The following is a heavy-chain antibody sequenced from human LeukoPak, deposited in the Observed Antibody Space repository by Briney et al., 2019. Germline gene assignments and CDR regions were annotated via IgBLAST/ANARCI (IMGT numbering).Heavy chain of an antibody. Sequence: GEALKISCKASGYSFTTYWIGWVRQMPGRGLEWMGIIYPGDSDTRYSPSFEGQVTISVDKSISTAYLQWRSLKASDTAMYYCASRTGYISGWYSNWGQGTLVTVSS. J-gene: IGHJ4*02. V-gene: IGHV5-51*01. CDR1: GYSFTTYW. D-gene: IGHD6-19*01. CDR2: IYPGDSDT. CDR3: ASRTGYISGWYSN.